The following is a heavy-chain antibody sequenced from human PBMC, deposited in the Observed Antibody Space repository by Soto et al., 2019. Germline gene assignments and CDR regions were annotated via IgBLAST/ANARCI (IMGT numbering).Heavy chain of an antibody. D-gene: IGHD4-17*01. CDR3: ARDPTNDYGDDTFDY. Sequence: QVLLLQSGSEVKKAGASVKVSCQASGDAFKSYAIHWVRQAPGQGLEYMGRIIPSYDRTKYAQKFQGRLTLTADMYTSTVYMELSSLRSEDTAVYYCARDPTNDYGDDTFDYWGQGTKVIGSS. J-gene: IGHJ4*02. V-gene: IGHV1-69*06. CDR2: IIPSYDRT. CDR1: GDAFKSYA.